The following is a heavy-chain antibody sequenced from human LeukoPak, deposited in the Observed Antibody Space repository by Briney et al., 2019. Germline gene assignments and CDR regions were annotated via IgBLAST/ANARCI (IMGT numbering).Heavy chain of an antibody. Sequence: PGGSLRLSCAASGFTFSSYGMHWVRQAPGKGLEWVAVIWYDGSNKYYADSVKGRFTISRDNSKNTLYLQMNSLRAEDTAVYYCASPGTIAAAGAEYFQHWGQGTLVTVSS. V-gene: IGHV3-33*01. CDR2: IWYDGSNK. CDR3: ASPGTIAAAGAEYFQH. CDR1: GFTFSSYG. D-gene: IGHD6-13*01. J-gene: IGHJ1*01.